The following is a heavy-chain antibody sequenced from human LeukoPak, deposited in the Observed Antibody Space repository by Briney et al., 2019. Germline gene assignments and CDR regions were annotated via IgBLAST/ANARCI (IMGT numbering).Heavy chain of an antibody. CDR3: AKEGEKAAGLDY. CDR2: IGTAGDT. Sequence: GGSLRLSCAASGFTFSNSDMHWVRHVIGKGLEWVAAIGTAGDTYYPGSVKGRFTISRENAKNSLYLQMNSLRAGDTAVYYCAKEGEKAAGLDYWGQGTLVTVSS. CDR1: GFTFSNSD. D-gene: IGHD6-13*01. J-gene: IGHJ4*02. V-gene: IGHV3-13*01.